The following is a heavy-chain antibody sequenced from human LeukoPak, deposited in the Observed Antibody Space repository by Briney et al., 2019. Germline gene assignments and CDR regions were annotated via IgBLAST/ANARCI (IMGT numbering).Heavy chain of an antibody. V-gene: IGHV4-39*01. CDR3: ARRLGRSFDY. Sequence: RWETLSLTCTVSGGSISSSSYYWGWIRQPPGKGLEWIGSIYYSGSTYYNPSLKSRVTISVDTSKNQFSLKLSSVTAADTAMYYCARRLGRSFDYWGQGTLVTVSS. J-gene: IGHJ4*02. D-gene: IGHD2-21*01. CDR1: GGSISSSSYY. CDR2: IYYSGST.